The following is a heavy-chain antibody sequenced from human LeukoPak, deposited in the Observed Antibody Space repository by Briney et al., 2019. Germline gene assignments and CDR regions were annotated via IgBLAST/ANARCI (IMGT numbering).Heavy chain of an antibody. J-gene: IGHJ5*02. Sequence: SVKVSCKASGGTFSSYAISWVRQAPGQGLEWMGRIIPILGIANYAQKFQGRVTITADKSTSTDYMELSSLRSEDTAVYYCARDGIVVVSAAPFDPWGQGTLVTVSS. CDR2: IIPILGIA. CDR1: GGTFSSYA. V-gene: IGHV1-69*04. D-gene: IGHD2-2*01. CDR3: ARDGIVVVSAAPFDP.